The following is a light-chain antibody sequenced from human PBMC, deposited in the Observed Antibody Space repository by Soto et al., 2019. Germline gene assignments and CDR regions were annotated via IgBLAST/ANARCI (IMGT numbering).Light chain of an antibody. V-gene: IGLV2-14*01. CDR2: EVS. CDR1: SSDVGGYNY. CDR3: SSYTSSSTYVV. J-gene: IGLJ2*01. Sequence: QSALTQPASVSGSPGQSITISCTGTSSDVGGYNYVSWYQQYPDKAPKVMIYEVSNRPSGVSNRFSGSKSGNTASLTISGLQAEDEAAYYCSSYTSSSTYVVFGGGTKLTVL.